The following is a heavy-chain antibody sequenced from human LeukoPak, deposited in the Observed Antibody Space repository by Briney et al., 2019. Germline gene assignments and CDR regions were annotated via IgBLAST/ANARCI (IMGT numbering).Heavy chain of an antibody. CDR2: IYYSGST. V-gene: IGHV4-59*01. Sequence: SETLSLTCTVSGGSISSYYWSWIRQPPGKGLEWIGYIYYSGSTNYNPSLKSRVTISVDSSKNQFSLKLSSVTAADTAVYYCARGEWEYLSHDYWGQGTLVTVSS. J-gene: IGHJ4*02. CDR3: ARGEWEYLSHDY. CDR1: GGSISSYY. D-gene: IGHD1-26*01.